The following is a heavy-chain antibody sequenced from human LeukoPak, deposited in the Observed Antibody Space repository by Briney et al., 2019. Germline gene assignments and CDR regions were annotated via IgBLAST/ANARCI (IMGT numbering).Heavy chain of an antibody. V-gene: IGHV3-30*18. CDR3: AKKGYYPYYFDY. Sequence: GGSLRLSCAASGFTFSDYYMSWIRQAPGKGLEWVAVISSDGTDNHYADSVKGRFTISRDNSKNTLYLQMNSLRAEDTAVYYCAKKGYYPYYFDYWGQGTLVTVSS. D-gene: IGHD3-22*01. CDR2: ISSDGTDN. CDR1: GFTFSDYY. J-gene: IGHJ4*02.